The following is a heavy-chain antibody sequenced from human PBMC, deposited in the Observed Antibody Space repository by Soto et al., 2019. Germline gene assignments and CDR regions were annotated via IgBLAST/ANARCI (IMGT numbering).Heavy chain of an antibody. CDR2: IIPIFGTT. CDR3: GGVGYCSSTNCSFYYYHYVIDV. J-gene: IGHJ6*02. Sequence: SVKVSCKHSGGTFSSHAISWVRQAPGRGLEWMGGIIPIFGTTNYAQNFRARVTITADESTSTAYMERSSLTSEDTAVYYWGGVGYCSSTNCSFYYYHYVIDVWGQGTTVTVSS. D-gene: IGHD2-2*03. V-gene: IGHV1-69*13. CDR1: GGTFSSHA.